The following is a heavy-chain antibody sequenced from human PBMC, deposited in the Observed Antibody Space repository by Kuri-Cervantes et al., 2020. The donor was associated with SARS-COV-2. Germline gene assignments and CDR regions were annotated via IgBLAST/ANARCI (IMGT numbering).Heavy chain of an antibody. CDR1: GFTFSSYA. D-gene: IGHD3-3*01. Sequence: GGSLRLSCAASGFTFSSYAMHWVRQAPGKGLEWVAVISYDGSNKYYADSVKGRFTISRDNSKNTPYLQMNSLRAEDTAVYYCASVFLEGYNWFDPWGQGTLVTVSS. J-gene: IGHJ5*02. V-gene: IGHV3-30-3*01. CDR3: ASVFLEGYNWFDP. CDR2: ISYDGSNK.